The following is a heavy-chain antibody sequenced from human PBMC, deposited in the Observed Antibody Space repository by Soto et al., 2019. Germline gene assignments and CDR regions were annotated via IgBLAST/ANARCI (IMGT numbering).Heavy chain of an antibody. Sequence: YLNDAFSGYSISSGSSLGWIRQPPGKGLEWIGSIYHSGSTYYNPSLKSRVTISVDTSKNQFSLKLSSVTSADTAVYYCERVGTPGGMDVWGQGTTVTVSS. D-gene: IGHD7-27*01. J-gene: IGHJ6*02. CDR3: ERVGTPGGMDV. CDR2: IYHSGST. V-gene: IGHV4-38-2*01. CDR1: GYSISSGSS.